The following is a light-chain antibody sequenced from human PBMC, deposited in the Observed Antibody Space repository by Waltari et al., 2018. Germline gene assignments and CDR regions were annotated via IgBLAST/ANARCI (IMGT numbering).Light chain of an antibody. J-gene: IGKJ4*01. CDR3: QQYEDLPFT. CDR1: QDINNY. V-gene: IGKV1-33*01. Sequence: DIQMTPSPSSLSASVGDRVTITCQASQDINNYLNWYQQKPGKAPKLLIYDASNLETGVTSRFSGSGSGTYFTFTISSLQPEDIATFYCQQYEDLPFTFGGGTKVDIK. CDR2: DAS.